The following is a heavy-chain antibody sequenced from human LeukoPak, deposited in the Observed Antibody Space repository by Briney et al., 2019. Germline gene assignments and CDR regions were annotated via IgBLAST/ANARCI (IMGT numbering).Heavy chain of an antibody. D-gene: IGHD6-19*01. V-gene: IGHV1-18*01. CDR2: ISRHDGNT. CDR1: VYTFTSHD. J-gene: IGHJ4*02. CDR3: ARGAQWLVP. Sequence: ASEKVSCKASVYTFTSHDISWVRQAPGQGLVWMGWISRHDGNTKYSQKFQGRVTMTTDSFTCTAYMELRNLISDDTAVFYCARGAQWLVPWVEGSLLTVPS.